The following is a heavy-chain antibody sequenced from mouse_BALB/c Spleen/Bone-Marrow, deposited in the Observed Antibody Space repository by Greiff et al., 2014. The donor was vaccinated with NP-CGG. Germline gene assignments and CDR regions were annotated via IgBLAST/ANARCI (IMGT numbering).Heavy chain of an antibody. Sequence: VQVVESGTELVRPGTSVKISCKASGYAFTNYWLGWVKQRPGHGLEWIGDIYPGSGNTYYNEKFKGKVTLTADKSSSTAYMQLSGLTSEDSAVYFCTRRRSLDYWGQGTTLTVSS. CDR3: TRRRSLDY. CDR1: GYAFTNYW. CDR2: IYPGSGNT. J-gene: IGHJ2*01. V-gene: IGHV1-63*01.